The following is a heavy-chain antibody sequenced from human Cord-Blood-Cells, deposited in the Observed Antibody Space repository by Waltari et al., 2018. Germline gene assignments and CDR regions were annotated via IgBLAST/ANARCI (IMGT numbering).Heavy chain of an antibody. CDR3: ARERMYSGSYDAFDI. J-gene: IGHJ3*02. V-gene: IGHV1-69*01. D-gene: IGHD1-26*01. Sequence: QVQLVQSGAEVKKPGSSVKGSCKASGGTLSSYANSWVGRATGQGLEWMGGIIPIFGTANYAQKFQGRVTITADESTSTAYMELSSLRSEDTAVYYCARERMYSGSYDAFDIWGQGTMVTVSS. CDR2: IIPIFGTA. CDR1: GGTLSSYA.